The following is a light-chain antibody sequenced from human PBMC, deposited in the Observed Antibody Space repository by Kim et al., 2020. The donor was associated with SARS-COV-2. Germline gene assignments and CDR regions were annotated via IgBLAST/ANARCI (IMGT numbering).Light chain of an antibody. J-gene: IGLJ1*01. V-gene: IGLV2-8*01. Sequence: AVTIACTGTSSDIGAYKYVAWYQHHPGKAPKLMIYEVYRRPSGVPDRFTGSKSGNTASLTVSGLQAEDEADYYCTSYAGSNNLDVFGTGTKVTVL. CDR2: EVY. CDR1: SSDIGAYKY. CDR3: TSYAGSNNLDV.